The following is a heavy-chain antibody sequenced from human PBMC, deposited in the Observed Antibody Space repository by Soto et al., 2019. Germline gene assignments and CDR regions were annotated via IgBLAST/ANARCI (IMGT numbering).Heavy chain of an antibody. Sequence: ASVKVSCKASGYTFTSYDINWVRQATGQGLEWMGWMNPNSGNTGYAQKFQGRVTMTRNTSISTAYMELSSLRSEDTAVYYCARTRGYSSGWYRAFDIWGQGTMVTVSS. CDR3: ARTRGYSSGWYRAFDI. D-gene: IGHD6-19*01. V-gene: IGHV1-8*01. J-gene: IGHJ3*02. CDR1: GYTFTSYD. CDR2: MNPNSGNT.